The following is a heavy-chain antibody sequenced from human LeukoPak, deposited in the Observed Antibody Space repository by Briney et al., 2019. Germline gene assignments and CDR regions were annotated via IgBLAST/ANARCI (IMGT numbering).Heavy chain of an antibody. CDR3: AACGSSREYFQH. CDR2: IYHSGST. Sequence: SETLSLTCAVSGGSISSSNWWSWVRQPPGKGLEWIGEIYHSGSTNYNPSLKSRVTISVDTSKNQFSLKLSSVTAADTAVYYCAACGSSREYFQHRGQGTLVTVSS. V-gene: IGHV4-4*02. J-gene: IGHJ1*01. CDR1: GGSISSSNW. D-gene: IGHD2-15*01.